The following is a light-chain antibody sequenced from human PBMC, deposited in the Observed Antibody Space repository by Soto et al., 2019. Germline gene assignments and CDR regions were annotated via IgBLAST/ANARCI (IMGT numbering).Light chain of an antibody. CDR1: QSVTSN. J-gene: IGKJ1*01. CDR2: RAS. Sequence: EVVMTQSPGAVSVSPWERATLSCRASQSVTSNVAWYQQKPGQAPRLLIYRASARATGVPARFSGSGSGTEFTLIISSLQSADFGLYYCQQYDYWCTFGQGTKVEI. V-gene: IGKV3-15*01. CDR3: QQYDYWCT.